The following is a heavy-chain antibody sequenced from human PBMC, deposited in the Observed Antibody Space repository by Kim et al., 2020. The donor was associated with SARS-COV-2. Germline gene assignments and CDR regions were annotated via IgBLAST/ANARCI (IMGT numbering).Heavy chain of an antibody. Sequence: SETLSLTCGVSGASISSSNWWTWVRQPPGKGLEWIGEVYHGGSTNYNASLKSRVTISADRSKNYFSLNLSFVTAADTAVYFCARVSVTGTSLDFWGQGMLVTVSS. V-gene: IGHV4-4*02. J-gene: IGHJ4*02. CDR3: ARVSVTGTSLDF. CDR2: VYHGGST. CDR1: GASISSSNW. D-gene: IGHD6-19*01.